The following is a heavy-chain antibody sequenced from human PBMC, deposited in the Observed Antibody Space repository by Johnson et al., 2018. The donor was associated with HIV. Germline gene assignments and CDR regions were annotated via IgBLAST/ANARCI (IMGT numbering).Heavy chain of an antibody. D-gene: IGHD1-26*01. CDR2: INWNGDNT. CDR1: GFTFDDYT. CDR3: AFESGSYFRHAFDI. Sequence: EVQLVESGGVVVQPGGSLRLSCAASGFTFDDYTMHWVRQAPGKGLEWVSGINWNGDNTGYADSVKGRFTISRDNARNSMYLQMNSLRVEDTAVYSCAFESGSYFRHAFDIWGQGTMVTVSS. J-gene: IGHJ3*02. V-gene: IGHV3-20*04.